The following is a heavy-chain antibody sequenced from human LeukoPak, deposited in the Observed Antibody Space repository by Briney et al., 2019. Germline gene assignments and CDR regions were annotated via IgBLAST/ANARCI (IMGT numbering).Heavy chain of an antibody. CDR3: ARDGYSSALTTFDI. V-gene: IGHV3-21*01. Sequence: PGGSLRLPCAASGFTFSSYAMNWVRQAPGKGLEWVSSISSSSSYIYYADSVKGRFTISRDNAKNSLYLQMNSLRAEDTAVYYCARDGYSSALTTFDIWGQGTMVTVSS. CDR1: GFTFSSYA. D-gene: IGHD6-19*01. CDR2: ISSSSSYI. J-gene: IGHJ3*02.